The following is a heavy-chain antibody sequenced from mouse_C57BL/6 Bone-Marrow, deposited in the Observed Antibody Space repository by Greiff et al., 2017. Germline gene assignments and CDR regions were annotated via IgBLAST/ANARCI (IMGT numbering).Heavy chain of an antibody. CDR2: ISDGGSYT. J-gene: IGHJ4*01. D-gene: IGHD2-2*01. CDR3: AGEIYYGNDVLAVDY. V-gene: IGHV5-4*03. CDR1: GFTFSSYA. Sequence: EVKLVESGGGLVKPGGSLKLSCAASGFTFSSYAMSWVRQTPEKRLEWVATISDGGSYTYYPDNVKGRFTISRDNAKNNLYLQMSHLKSEDTAMYYCAGEIYYGNDVLAVDYGGRGTSVTVSS.